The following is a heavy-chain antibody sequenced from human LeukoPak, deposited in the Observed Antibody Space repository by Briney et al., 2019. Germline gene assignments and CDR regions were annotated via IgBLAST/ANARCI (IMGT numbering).Heavy chain of an antibody. CDR2: ISYDGSNK. Sequence: GSLRLSCAASGFTFSSYAMHWVRQAPGKGLEWVAVISYDGSNKYYADSVKGRFTISRDNSKNTLYLQMNSLRAEDTAVYYCARIGDSSSWIKGHNWFDPWGQGTLVTVSS. CDR3: ARIGDSSSWIKGHNWFDP. J-gene: IGHJ5*02. V-gene: IGHV3-30-3*01. CDR1: GFTFSSYA. D-gene: IGHD6-13*01.